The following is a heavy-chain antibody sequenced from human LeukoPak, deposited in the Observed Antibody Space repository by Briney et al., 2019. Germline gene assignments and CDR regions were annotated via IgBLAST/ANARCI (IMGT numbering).Heavy chain of an antibody. CDR3: AKDQSSLLWFSGPVDY. J-gene: IGHJ4*02. Sequence: GRSLRLSCAASGFTFDDYAMHWVRQAPGKGLEWVSGISGNGISTYYADSVKGRFTISRDNSKNTLYLQMNSLRAEDTAVYYCAKDQSSLLWFSGPVDYWGQGTLSPSPQ. D-gene: IGHD3-10*01. CDR1: GFTFDDYA. CDR2: ISGNGIST. V-gene: IGHV3-23*01.